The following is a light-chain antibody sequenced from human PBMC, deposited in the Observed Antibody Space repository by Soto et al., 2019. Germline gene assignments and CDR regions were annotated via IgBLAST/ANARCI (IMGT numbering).Light chain of an antibody. CDR2: AAS. V-gene: IGKV1-9*01. CDR3: QQLNSYPYT. J-gene: IGKJ2*01. Sequence: IQLTQSPSSLSASVGDRVTITCRASQGINSYSAWYQQKPGKAPKLLIYAASTLQSGVPSRFSGSGSGTDLTLTICNLQPEDFATYYCQQLNSYPYTFGQGTKLEIK. CDR1: QGINSY.